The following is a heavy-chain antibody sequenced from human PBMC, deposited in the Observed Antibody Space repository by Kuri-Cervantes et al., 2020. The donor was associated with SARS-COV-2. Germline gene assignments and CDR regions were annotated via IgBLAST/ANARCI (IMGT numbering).Heavy chain of an antibody. J-gene: IGHJ3*02. CDR1: GYTFTSYG. CDR3: ARVITIFVVPLYAFDI. Sequence: ASVKVSCKASGYTFTSYGISWVRQAPGQGLEWMGWISAYNGNTYYAQKLQGRVTMTTDTSTSTAYMELRSLRSDDTAVYYCARVITIFVVPLYAFDIWGQGTMVTVSS. D-gene: IGHD3-3*01. V-gene: IGHV1-18*01. CDR2: ISAYNGNT.